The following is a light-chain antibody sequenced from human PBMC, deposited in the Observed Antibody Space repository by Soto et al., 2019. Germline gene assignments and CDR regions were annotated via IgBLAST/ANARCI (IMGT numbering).Light chain of an antibody. Sequence: IVMTQSPATLSLSLGERATLSCGATQSVSTNLAWYQQKPGQAPRLLIYGASTRATGIPARFSGSGSGTEFTLTISSLQSEDFASYYCQQYNKGPLITFGQGTRLEI. CDR1: QSVSTN. J-gene: IGKJ5*01. CDR2: GAS. V-gene: IGKV3-15*01. CDR3: QQYNKGPLIT.